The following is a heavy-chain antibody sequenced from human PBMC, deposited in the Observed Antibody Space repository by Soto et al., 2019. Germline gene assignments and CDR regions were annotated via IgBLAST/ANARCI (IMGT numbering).Heavy chain of an antibody. CDR3: AIADYGDDDY. CDR1: GYTFPSST. D-gene: IGHD4-17*01. Sequence: QVQLVQSGAEVKKPGVSVKVSCKASGYTFPSSTISWLRQAPGQGLEWMGWIKAYSGNTNYAQKLQGRVTMTTDTSTNTAYMELGSLTSDDTAMYYCAIADYGDDDYWGQGTLVTVSS. CDR2: IKAYSGNT. V-gene: IGHV1-18*01. J-gene: IGHJ4*02.